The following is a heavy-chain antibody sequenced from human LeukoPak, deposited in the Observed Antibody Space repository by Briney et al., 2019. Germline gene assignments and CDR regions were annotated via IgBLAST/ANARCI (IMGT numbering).Heavy chain of an antibody. CDR3: ARGWSNWNYDNQIFNWFDP. J-gene: IGHJ5*02. CDR2: IYYSGST. D-gene: IGHD1-7*01. Sequence: SETLSLTCAVYGGSFSGYYWSWIRQPPGKGLEWIGSIYYSGSTYYNPSLKSRVTISVDTSKNQFSLKLSSVTAADTAVYYCARGWSNWNYDNQIFNWFDPWGQGTLVTVSS. CDR1: GGSFSGYY. V-gene: IGHV4-34*01.